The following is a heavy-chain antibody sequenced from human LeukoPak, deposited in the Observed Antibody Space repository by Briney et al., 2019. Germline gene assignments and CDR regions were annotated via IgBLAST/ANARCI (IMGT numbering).Heavy chain of an antibody. CDR1: GFTFSSYS. CDR3: ARDGPRDIFGVVTLYYMDV. D-gene: IGHD3-3*02. Sequence: GGSLRLSCAASGFTFSSYSMNWVRQAPGKGLEWVSSISSSSSYIYYADSVKGRFTISRDNAKNSLYLQMNSLRAEDTAAYYCARDGPRDIFGVVTLYYMDVWGKGTTVTVSS. V-gene: IGHV3-21*01. CDR2: ISSSSSYI. J-gene: IGHJ6*03.